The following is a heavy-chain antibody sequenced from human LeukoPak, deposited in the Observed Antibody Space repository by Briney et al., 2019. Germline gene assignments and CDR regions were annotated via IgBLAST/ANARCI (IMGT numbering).Heavy chain of an antibody. CDR2: ISGSGAKT. CDR1: EFTFDSYA. Sequence: GRSLRLSCAAAEFTFDSYAMKWVRQAPGEGLGWVSAISGSGAKTYYGNSVKGRFTISRDNSKSTLFLKMDSVRGEGTAIYYCAKTSVSSGWPELFDFWGQGTLVTVSS. D-gene: IGHD6-19*01. V-gene: IGHV3-23*01. J-gene: IGHJ4*02. CDR3: AKTSVSSGWPELFDF.